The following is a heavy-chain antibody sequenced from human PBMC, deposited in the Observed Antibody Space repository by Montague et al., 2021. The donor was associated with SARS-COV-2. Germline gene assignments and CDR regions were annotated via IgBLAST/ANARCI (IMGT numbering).Heavy chain of an antibody. D-gene: IGHD6-13*01. CDR3: ARGRRIAAGGTSYYGLDV. CDR2: IYIRETA. Sequence: SETLSLTCTVLGGSISSYYWSWIRQPAGKGLEWIGRIYIRETATYNPSLTSRVIMSADTSKNQISLKLSSVTAADTAVYYCARGRRIAAGGTSYYGLDVWGQGTTVTVSS. J-gene: IGHJ6*02. CDR1: GGSISSYY. V-gene: IGHV4-4*07.